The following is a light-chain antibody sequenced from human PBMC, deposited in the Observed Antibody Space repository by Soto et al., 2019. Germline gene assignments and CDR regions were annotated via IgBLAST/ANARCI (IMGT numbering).Light chain of an antibody. V-gene: IGLV3-21*02. J-gene: IGLJ1*01. CDR3: QVWDSSTDQYV. CDR2: DDK. Sequence: SYELTQPPSVSVAPGQTARITCGGTNIGSKSVHWFQQKPGQAPVLVVYDDKDRPSGIPERFSGSNSGNTATLTISRVEAGDEADYFCQVWDSSTDQYVFATGTKLTVL. CDR1: NIGSKS.